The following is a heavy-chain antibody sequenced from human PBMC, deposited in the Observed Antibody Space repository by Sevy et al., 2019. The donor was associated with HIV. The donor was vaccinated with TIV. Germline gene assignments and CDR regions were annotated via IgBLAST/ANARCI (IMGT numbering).Heavy chain of an antibody. CDR1: GFTFSSYE. D-gene: IGHD3-22*01. J-gene: IGHJ5*02. CDR3: LRSGGAYDAGFDP. Sequence: GGSLRLSCVASGFTFSSYEMNWVRQAPGKGLEWVSKISTSGKSTFYADSVEGRVTISRDNTKNSVFLETNNLRVEDTAVYYCLRSGGAYDAGFDPWGQGTLVTASS. V-gene: IGHV3-48*03. CDR2: ISTSGKST.